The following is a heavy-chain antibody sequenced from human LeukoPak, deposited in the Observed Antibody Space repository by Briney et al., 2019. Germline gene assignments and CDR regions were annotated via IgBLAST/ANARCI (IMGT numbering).Heavy chain of an antibody. CDR3: ARDPATVTTGEAFDI. J-gene: IGHJ3*02. D-gene: IGHD4-17*01. CDR1: GFTVSSNY. V-gene: IGHV3-66*02. Sequence: PGGSLRLSCAASGFTVSSNYMSWVRQAPGKGLEWVSVIYSGGSTYYADSVKGRFTISRDNSKNTLYLQMNSLRAEDTAVYYCARDPATVTTGEAFDIWGQGTMVTVSS. CDR2: IYSGGST.